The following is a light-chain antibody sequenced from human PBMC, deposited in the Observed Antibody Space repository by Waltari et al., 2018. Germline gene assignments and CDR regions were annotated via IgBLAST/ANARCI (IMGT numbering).Light chain of an antibody. CDR3: SSYAGSNNLVV. Sequence: QSALTQPPSASGSPGQSVPISCTGTRSDVGGYNYVSWYQQHPGKVPKLMIYEVSKRPSGVPDRVSGSKSGNTASLTVSGLQAEDEADYYCSSYAGSNNLVVFGGGTKLTVL. CDR2: EVS. CDR1: RSDVGGYNY. J-gene: IGLJ2*01. V-gene: IGLV2-8*01.